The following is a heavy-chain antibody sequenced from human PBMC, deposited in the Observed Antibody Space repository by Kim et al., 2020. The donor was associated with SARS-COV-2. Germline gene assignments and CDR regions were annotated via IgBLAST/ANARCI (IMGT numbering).Heavy chain of an antibody. D-gene: IGHD4-17*01. CDR2: IRNKASGGTP. J-gene: IGHJ4*02. V-gene: IGHV3-49*03. Sequence: GGSLRLSCTASGFTFGDYAVSWFRQAPGKGLDWVGFIRNKASGGTPDYAASVKGRFTISRDDSKSIAYLQMNSLKTEDTAVYYCTTHYRDLDYWGQGSLV. CDR1: GFTFGDYA. CDR3: TTHYRDLDY.